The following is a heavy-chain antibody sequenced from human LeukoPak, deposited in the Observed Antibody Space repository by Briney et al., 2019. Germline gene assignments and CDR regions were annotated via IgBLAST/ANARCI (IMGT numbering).Heavy chain of an antibody. CDR1: GVSFIGYY. V-gene: IGHV4-34*01. J-gene: IGHJ4*02. CDR3: ARVVGGWYYFDY. Sequence: SETLSLTCAVYGVSFIGYYWSWIRQPPGKGLEGIGEINHIGSTNYNPSLKSRVTISVDTSKNQFCLKLSSVTAADTAVYYCARVVGGWYYFDYWGQGPLVTVSS. D-gene: IGHD6-19*01. CDR2: INHIGST.